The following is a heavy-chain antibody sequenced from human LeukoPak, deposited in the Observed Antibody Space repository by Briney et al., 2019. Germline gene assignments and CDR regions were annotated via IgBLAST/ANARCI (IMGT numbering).Heavy chain of an antibody. Sequence: GGSLRLSCAASGFTFSSYSMNWVRQAPGKGLEWVSSISSSSSYIYYADPVKGRFTISRDYAKNSLYLQMNSLRAEDTAVYYCARDPIDGYNLIGVDYWGQGTLVTVSS. V-gene: IGHV3-21*01. CDR2: ISSSSSYI. CDR1: GFTFSSYS. CDR3: ARDPIDGYNLIGVDY. D-gene: IGHD5-24*01. J-gene: IGHJ4*02.